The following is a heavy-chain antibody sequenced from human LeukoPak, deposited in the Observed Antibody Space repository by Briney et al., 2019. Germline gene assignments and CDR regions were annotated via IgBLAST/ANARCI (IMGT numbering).Heavy chain of an antibody. CDR3: ARGNNRAFEI. J-gene: IGHJ3*02. CDR1: GFTFTSYW. D-gene: IGHD2/OR15-2a*01. Sequence: GESLQISCKGSGFTFTSYWIGWVRQMPGKGLESMGIIYPTDSDTRYSPSFQGQVTISADRSISTAYLQWSSLKASDTAIYYCARGNNRAFEIWGQGTMVTVSS. V-gene: IGHV5-51*01. CDR2: IYPTDSDT.